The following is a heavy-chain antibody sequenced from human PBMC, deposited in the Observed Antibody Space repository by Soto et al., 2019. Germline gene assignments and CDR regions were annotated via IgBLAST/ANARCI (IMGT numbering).Heavy chain of an antibody. D-gene: IGHD3-22*01. CDR3: ARRNYYDSSGYYYDWANWFDP. CDR1: GFTFSSYG. V-gene: IGHV3-30*03. J-gene: IGHJ5*02. Sequence: PGGSLRLSCAASGFTFSSYGMHWVRQAPGKGLEWVVVISYDGSNKYYADSVKGRFTISRDNAKNSLYLQMNSLRAEDTAVYYCARRNYYDSSGYYYDWANWFDPWGQGTLVTVSS. CDR2: ISYDGSNK.